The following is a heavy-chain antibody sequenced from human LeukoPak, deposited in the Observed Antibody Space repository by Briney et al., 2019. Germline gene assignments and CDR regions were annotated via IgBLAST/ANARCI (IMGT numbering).Heavy chain of an antibody. CDR3: ASSYGDLDAFDI. J-gene: IGHJ3*02. D-gene: IGHD4-17*01. V-gene: IGHV4-39*07. CDR2: IYYSGST. CDR1: GGSISSSSYY. Sequence: SETLSLTCTVSGGSISSSSYYWGWIRQPPGEGLEWIGSIYYSGSTYYNPSLKSRVTISVDRSKNQFSLKLSSVTAADTAVYYCASSYGDLDAFDIWGQGTMVTVSS.